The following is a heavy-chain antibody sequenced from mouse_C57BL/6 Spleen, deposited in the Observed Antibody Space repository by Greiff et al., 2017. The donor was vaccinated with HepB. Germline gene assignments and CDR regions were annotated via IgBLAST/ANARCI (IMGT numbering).Heavy chain of an antibody. J-gene: IGHJ4*01. D-gene: IGHD6-1*01. Sequence: QVQLQQPGAELVRPGSSVKLSCKASGYTFTSYWMDWVKQRPGQGLEWIGNIYPSDSETHYNQKFKDKATLTVDKSSSTAYMQLSSLTSEDSAVYYCARSEAYLRAMDYWGQGTSVTVSS. V-gene: IGHV1-61*01. CDR3: ARSEAYLRAMDY. CDR2: IYPSDSET. CDR1: GYTFTSYW.